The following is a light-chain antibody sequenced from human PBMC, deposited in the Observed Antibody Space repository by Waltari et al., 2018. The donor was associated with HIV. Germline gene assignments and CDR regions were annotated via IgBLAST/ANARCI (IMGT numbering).Light chain of an antibody. J-gene: IGLJ1*01. CDR1: SSDVGGYNY. CDR3: SSDAGSNPRV. CDR2: EVS. Sequence: QSALTQPPSASGSPGQSVTISCTGTSSDVGGYNYFSWYQQHPGKAPKRMIYEVSKRPSGGPDRFSGSKSGKTASLTVSGLQAEDEADYYCSSDAGSNPRVFGTGTKVTVL. V-gene: IGLV2-8*01.